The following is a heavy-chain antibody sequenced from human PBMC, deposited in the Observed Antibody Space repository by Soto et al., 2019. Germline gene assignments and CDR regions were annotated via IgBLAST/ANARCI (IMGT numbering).Heavy chain of an antibody. CDR3: ARGGAAADGDYYYMDV. J-gene: IGHJ6*03. CDR2: INHSGST. Sequence: QVQLQQWGAGLLKPSETLSLTCAVYGGSFSGYYWSWIRQPPGKGLEWIGEINHSGSTNYNPSLKSRVTISVDTSKNQFSLKLSSVTAADTAVYYCARGGAAADGDYYYMDVWGKGTTVTVSS. D-gene: IGHD6-13*01. CDR1: GGSFSGYY. V-gene: IGHV4-34*01.